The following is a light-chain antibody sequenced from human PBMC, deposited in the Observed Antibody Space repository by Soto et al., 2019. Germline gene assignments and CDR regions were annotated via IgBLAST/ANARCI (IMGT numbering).Light chain of an antibody. Sequence: DIQMTQSPSSLSASVGDRVTITCRASQSISSYLNRYQQKPGKAPKLLIYAASSLQSGVPSRFSGSGSGTDFTLTISSLHPEDFATYYCQQSYSTPFTFGPGTKVDIK. J-gene: IGKJ3*01. CDR1: QSISSY. CDR3: QQSYSTPFT. V-gene: IGKV1-39*01. CDR2: AAS.